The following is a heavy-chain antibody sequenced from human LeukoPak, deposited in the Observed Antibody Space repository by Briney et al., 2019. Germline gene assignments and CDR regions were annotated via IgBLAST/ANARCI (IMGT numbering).Heavy chain of an antibody. CDR2: INSDGSRT. D-gene: IGHD6-6*01. CDR1: GFTLSSYW. V-gene: IGHV3-74*01. J-gene: IGHJ3*02. CDR3: ARLYSSSSGKAFDI. Sequence: GGSRRLSCAASGFTLSSYWMHWVRQAPGKGLVWVSRINSDGSRTGYADSVKGRFTISRDNAKNSLYLQMNSLRAEDTAVYYCARLYSSSSGKAFDIWGQGTMVTVSS.